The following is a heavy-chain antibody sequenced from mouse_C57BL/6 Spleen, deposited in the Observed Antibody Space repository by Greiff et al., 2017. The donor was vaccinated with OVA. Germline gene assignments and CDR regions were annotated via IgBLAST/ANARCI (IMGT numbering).Heavy chain of an antibody. CDR2: ISGGGGNT. CDR3: ARRGGNFAMDY. J-gene: IGHJ4*01. V-gene: IGHV5-9*01. CDR1: GFTFSSYT. Sequence: EVKVVESGGGLVKPGGSLKLSCAASGFTFSSYTMSWVRQTPEKRLEWVATISGGGGNTYYPDSVKGRFTISRDNAKNTLYLQMSSLRSEDTALYYCARRGGNFAMDYWGQGTSVTVSS.